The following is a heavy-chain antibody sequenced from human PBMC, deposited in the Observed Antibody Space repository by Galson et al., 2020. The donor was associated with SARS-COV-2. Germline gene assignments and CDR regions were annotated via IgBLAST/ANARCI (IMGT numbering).Heavy chain of an antibody. CDR2: IYSTGAT. Sequence: SETLSLTCTVSGGSISTYYWSWIRQPDGKGLEWLGRIYSTGATNYNPSLQSRVTMSVDTSKNQFSLKVNSMTAADTAIYYCAREGVRGVPNCFDPWGQGTLVTVSS. CDR1: GGSISTYY. D-gene: IGHD3-10*01. CDR3: AREGVRGVPNCFDP. J-gene: IGHJ5*02. V-gene: IGHV4-4*07.